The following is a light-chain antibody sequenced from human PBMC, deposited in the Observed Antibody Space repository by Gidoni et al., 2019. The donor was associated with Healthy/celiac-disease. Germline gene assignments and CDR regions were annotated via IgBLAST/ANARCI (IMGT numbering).Light chain of an antibody. V-gene: IGKV1-12*01. Sequence: DIQMTHSPSSVSASVGDRVTITCRASQGSSSWLAWYQQKPGKAPKLLIYAGSSMQSGVTSRISGSRSETDFTLTISSLQAEDFATYYCQQANSFPWTFGQGTKVEIK. CDR2: AGS. CDR3: QQANSFPWT. J-gene: IGKJ1*01. CDR1: QGSSSW.